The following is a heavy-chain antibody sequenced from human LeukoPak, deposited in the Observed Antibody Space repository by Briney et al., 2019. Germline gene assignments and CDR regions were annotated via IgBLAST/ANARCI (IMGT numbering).Heavy chain of an antibody. CDR3: ATQSTYYYGSGSSLDY. CDR2: ISGSGGST. V-gene: IGHV3-23*01. Sequence: QAGGSLRLSCAASGFTFSSYSMNWVRQAPGKGLEWVSAISGSGGSTYYADSVKGRFTISRDNSKNTLYLQMNSLRAEDTAVYYCATQSTYYYGSGSSLDYWGQGTLVTVSS. J-gene: IGHJ4*02. D-gene: IGHD3-10*01. CDR1: GFTFSSYS.